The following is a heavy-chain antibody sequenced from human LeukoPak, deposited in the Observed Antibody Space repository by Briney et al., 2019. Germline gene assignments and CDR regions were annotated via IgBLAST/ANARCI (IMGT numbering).Heavy chain of an antibody. CDR2: MNPSTSNT. CDR3: ARLSETPAFYPGGRYLYLAY. Sequence: GASVKTSCKASGDTFSSYDINWVRQATGQGLEWMGWMNPSTSNTGYAQKFQGRVIMTRDTSTSTAYMELSSLTSEDTAVYYCARLSETPAFYPGGRYLYLAYWGQGAQVTVSS. D-gene: IGHD2-8*02. J-gene: IGHJ4*02. V-gene: IGHV1-8*01. CDR1: GDTFSSYD.